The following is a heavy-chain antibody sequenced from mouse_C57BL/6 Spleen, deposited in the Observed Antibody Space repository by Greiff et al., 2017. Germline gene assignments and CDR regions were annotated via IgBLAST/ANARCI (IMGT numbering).Heavy chain of an antibody. CDR1: GYTFTDYE. V-gene: IGHV1-15*01. CDR3: TREYGSSEFAY. Sequence: VQGVESGAELVRPGASVTLSCKASGYTFTDYEMHWVKQTPVHGLEWIGAIDPETGGTAYNQKFKGKAILTADKSSSTAYMELRSLTSEDSAVYYCTREYGSSEFAYWGQGTLVTVSA. J-gene: IGHJ3*01. D-gene: IGHD1-1*01. CDR2: IDPETGGT.